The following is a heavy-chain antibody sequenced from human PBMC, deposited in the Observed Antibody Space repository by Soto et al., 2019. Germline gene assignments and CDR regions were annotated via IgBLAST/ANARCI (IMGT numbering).Heavy chain of an antibody. CDR3: AKTMGDCSGGTCYGAYSMDV. D-gene: IGHD2-15*01. CDR1: GFTFTTYA. Sequence: EVQLLESGGGLVQPGESLRLSCAASGFTFTTYAMFWVRQAPGKGLEWVSGVSASGGSTYAADSVKGRFTISRDNSTNTVHLQMNSLRADDTAVYYCAKTMGDCSGGTCYGAYSMDVWGQGITVTVSS. CDR2: VSASGGST. J-gene: IGHJ6*02. V-gene: IGHV3-23*01.